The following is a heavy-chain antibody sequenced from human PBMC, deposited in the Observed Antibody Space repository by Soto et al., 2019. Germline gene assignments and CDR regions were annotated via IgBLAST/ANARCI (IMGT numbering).Heavy chain of an antibody. Sequence: GASVKVSCKASGYTFTSYGISWVRQAPGQGLEWMGWISAYNGSTNYAQKLQGRVTMTTDTSTSTAYMELRSLRSDDTAVYYCARVAPVLRFLEWSADPYGMDVWGQGTTVTVSS. CDR1: GYTFTSYG. V-gene: IGHV1-18*04. CDR3: ARVAPVLRFLEWSADPYGMDV. D-gene: IGHD3-3*01. J-gene: IGHJ6*02. CDR2: ISAYNGST.